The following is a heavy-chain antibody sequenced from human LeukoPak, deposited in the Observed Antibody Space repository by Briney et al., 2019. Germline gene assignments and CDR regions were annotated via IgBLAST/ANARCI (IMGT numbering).Heavy chain of an antibody. CDR1: GFTFSSHW. V-gene: IGHV3-11*05. D-gene: IGHD6-19*01. CDR3: ARVRKYSSGWYDAFDI. J-gene: IGHJ3*02. CDR2: ISSSSSYT. Sequence: GGSLRLSCAASGFTFSSHWMSWIRQAPGKGLEWVSYISSSSSYTNYADSVKGRFTISRDNAKNSLYLQMNSLRAEDTAVYYCARVRKYSSGWYDAFDIWGQGTMVTVSS.